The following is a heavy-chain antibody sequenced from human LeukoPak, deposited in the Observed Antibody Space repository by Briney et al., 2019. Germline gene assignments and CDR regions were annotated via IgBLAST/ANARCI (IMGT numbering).Heavy chain of an antibody. V-gene: IGHV1-2*06. J-gene: IGHJ3*02. D-gene: IGHD5-24*01. CDR2: INPNSGGT. CDR3: ARVGDGLNDAFDI. CDR1: GYTFTGYY. Sequence: ASVKVSCXASGYTFTGYYMHWVRQAPGQGLVWMGRINPNSGGTNYAQKFQGRVTMTRDTSISTAYMELSRLRSDDTAVYYCARVGDGLNDAFDIWGQGTMVTVSS.